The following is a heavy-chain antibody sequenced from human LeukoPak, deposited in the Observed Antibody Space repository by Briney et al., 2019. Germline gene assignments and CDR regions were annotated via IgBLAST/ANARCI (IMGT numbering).Heavy chain of an antibody. J-gene: IGHJ6*03. CDR1: GFTFSSYA. V-gene: IGHV3-23*01. CDR3: AKGAGSTSWTYYYMDV. D-gene: IGHD2-2*01. Sequence: GGSLRLSCAASGFTFSSYAMSWVRQAPGKGLEWVSAITSSGGSTYYADSVKGRFTISRDNSKNTLYLQMNSLRAEDTAVYYCAKGAGSTSWTYYYMDVWGKWTTVTVSS. CDR2: ITSSGGST.